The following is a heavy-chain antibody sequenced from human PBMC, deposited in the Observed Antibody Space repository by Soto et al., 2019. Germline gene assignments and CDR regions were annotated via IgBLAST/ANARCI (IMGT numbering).Heavy chain of an antibody. V-gene: IGHV1-69*12. Sequence: QVQLVQSGAEVKKPGSSVKVSCKASGGTFSSYAISWVRQAPGQGLEWMGGIIPIFGTANYAQKFQGRVTITEVESPSTAYLQHSSLRSGDTAVYCCARDLSDDYGDYGNLNPYYCYGLVVWGQGTTVTVSS. J-gene: IGHJ6*02. CDR2: IIPIFGTA. D-gene: IGHD4-17*01. CDR3: ARDLSDDYGDYGNLNPYYCYGLVV. CDR1: GGTFSSYA.